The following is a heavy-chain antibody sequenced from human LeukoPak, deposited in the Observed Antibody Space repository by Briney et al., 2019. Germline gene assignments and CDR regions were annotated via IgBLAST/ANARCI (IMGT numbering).Heavy chain of an antibody. Sequence: SETLSLTCAVYGGSFSGYYWSWIRQPPGKGLEWIGEINHSGSTNYNPSLKSRVTISVDTSKNQFSLKLSSVTAADTAVYYCARRPSIYGSGRHYYYYYMDVWGKGTTVTVSS. CDR1: GGSFSGYY. V-gene: IGHV4-34*01. CDR3: ARRPSIYGSGRHYYYYYMDV. CDR2: INHSGST. J-gene: IGHJ6*03. D-gene: IGHD3-10*01.